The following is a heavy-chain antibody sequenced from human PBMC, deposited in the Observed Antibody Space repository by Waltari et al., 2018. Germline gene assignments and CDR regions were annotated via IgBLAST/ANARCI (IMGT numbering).Heavy chain of an antibody. D-gene: IGHD1-26*01. Sequence: QVQLVESGGGVVQPGRSLRLSCAASGFTFRSYAMHWVRQAPGKGLEWVAVISYDGSNKYYADSVKGRFTISRDNSKNTLYLQMNSLRAEDTAVYYCARAGGRWVGAFDIWGQGTMVTVSS. CDR1: GFTFRSYA. J-gene: IGHJ3*02. CDR3: ARAGGRWVGAFDI. CDR2: ISYDGSNK. V-gene: IGHV3-30-3*01.